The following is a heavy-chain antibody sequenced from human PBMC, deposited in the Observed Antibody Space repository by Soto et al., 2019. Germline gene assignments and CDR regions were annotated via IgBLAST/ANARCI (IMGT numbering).Heavy chain of an antibody. CDR1: GGSISSSY. Sequence: PSETLSLTCTVSGGSISSSYWSWIRQPAGKGLEWIGRIYPSGTTNYNPSLKSRLTMSVDTSKNQFSLSLRSVAAADTAVYFCARDDYGSAGMDVWGQGTTVTVSS. V-gene: IGHV4-4*07. J-gene: IGHJ6*02. D-gene: IGHD3-10*01. CDR3: ARDDYGSAGMDV. CDR2: IYPSGTT.